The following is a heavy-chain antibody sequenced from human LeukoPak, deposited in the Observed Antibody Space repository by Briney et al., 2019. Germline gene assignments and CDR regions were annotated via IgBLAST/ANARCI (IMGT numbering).Heavy chain of an antibody. CDR3: TKEYSVRNQFDY. CDR1: GFTFSTYG. V-gene: IGHV3-23*01. J-gene: IGHJ4*02. D-gene: IGHD1-14*01. Sequence: SGGSLRLSCAASGFTFSTYGMNWVRQAPGKGLERVSAISAGGGNTYYADSVKGRFTISRDNSKNTLFLEMNSLRAEDTAVYYCTKEYSVRNQFDYWGQGTLVAVSS. CDR2: ISAGGGNT.